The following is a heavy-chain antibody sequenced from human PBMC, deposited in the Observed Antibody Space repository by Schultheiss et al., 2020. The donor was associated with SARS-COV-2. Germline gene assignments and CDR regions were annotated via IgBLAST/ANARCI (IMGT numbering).Heavy chain of an antibody. Sequence: ASVKVSCKASGYTFTSYGISWVRQAPGQGLEWMGGIIPNSGNTGYAQKFQGRVTMTRNTSISTAYMELSSLRSEDTAVYYCARDRYGGYVIWGQGTMVTVSS. J-gene: IGHJ3*02. D-gene: IGHD5-12*01. CDR2: IIPNSGNT. CDR3: ARDRYGGYVI. V-gene: IGHV1-8*02. CDR1: GYTFTSYG.